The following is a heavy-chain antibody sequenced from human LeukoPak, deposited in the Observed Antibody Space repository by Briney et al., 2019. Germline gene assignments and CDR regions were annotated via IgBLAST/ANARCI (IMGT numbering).Heavy chain of an antibody. CDR3: ATSTYCSSTSCRTPAFDI. D-gene: IGHD2-2*01. V-gene: IGHV1-24*01. CDR1: GYTLTELF. J-gene: IGHJ3*02. CDR2: FDPEDGET. Sequence: GASVKVSCKVSGYTLTELFMHWVRQAPGKGLEWMGGFDPEDGETIYAQKFQGRVTMTEDTSTDTAYMELSSLRSEDTAVYYCATSTYCSSTSCRTPAFDIWGQGTMVTVSS.